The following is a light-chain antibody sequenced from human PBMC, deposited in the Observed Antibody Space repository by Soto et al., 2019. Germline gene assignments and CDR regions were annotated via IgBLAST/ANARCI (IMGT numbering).Light chain of an antibody. CDR2: GAS. CDR1: QSVTSTY. J-gene: IGKJ2*01. CDR3: QQYGSSPLMYT. V-gene: IGKV3-20*01. Sequence: ENVLTQSPGTLSLSPGERATLSCRAGQSVTSTYLAWYQHKPGQAPRLLIYGASSRATGIPGRFSGSGSGTDFTLTISRLEPEDFAVYYCQQYGSSPLMYTFGQGTKLELK.